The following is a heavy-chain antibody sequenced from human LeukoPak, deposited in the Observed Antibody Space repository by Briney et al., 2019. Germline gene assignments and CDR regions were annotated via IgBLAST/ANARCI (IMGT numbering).Heavy chain of an antibody. J-gene: IGHJ5*02. CDR1: NGSMTSDSYY. V-gene: IGHV4-39*02. D-gene: IGHD2-2*03. CDR2: IFYSGKT. Sequence: SETLSLTCTVSNGSMTSDSYYWAWVRQPPGKGLEWIGTIFYSGKTYYSASLKSRVTVSLDTSKKNFSLRLSSVAAADTAAYYCARLWIVATWFDAWGQGALVTVSS. CDR3: ARLWIVATWFDA.